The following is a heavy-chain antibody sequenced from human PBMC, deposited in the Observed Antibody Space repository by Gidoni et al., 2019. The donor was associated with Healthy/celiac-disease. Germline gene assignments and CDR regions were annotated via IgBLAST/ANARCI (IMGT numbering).Heavy chain of an antibody. CDR2: IYPGDSDT. Sequence: EVQLVQSGAEVKKPGESLKISCKGSGYSFTSYWIGWVRQMPGKGLEWMGIIYPGDSDTRYSPSFQGQVTISADKSISTAYLQWSSLKASDTAMYYCASRADSSGYYSVYAFDIWGQGTMVTVSS. D-gene: IGHD3-22*01. J-gene: IGHJ3*02. CDR1: GYSFTSYW. V-gene: IGHV5-51*01. CDR3: ASRADSSGYYSVYAFDI.